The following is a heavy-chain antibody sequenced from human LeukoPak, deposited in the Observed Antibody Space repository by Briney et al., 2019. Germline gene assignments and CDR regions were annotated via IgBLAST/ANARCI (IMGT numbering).Heavy chain of an antibody. J-gene: IGHJ4*02. CDR2: IFYSGNT. D-gene: IGHD3-22*01. CDR3: ARAIDYYDSSGNPWGYYFDY. CDR1: GGSISSHY. V-gene: IGHV4-59*11. Sequence: PSETLSLTCSVSGGSISSHYWSWIRQPPGKGLEWIGYIFYSGNTNYNPSLKSRVTISLDTSKNQFSLKLSSVTAADTAVYYCARAIDYYDSSGNPWGYYFDYWGQGTLVTVSS.